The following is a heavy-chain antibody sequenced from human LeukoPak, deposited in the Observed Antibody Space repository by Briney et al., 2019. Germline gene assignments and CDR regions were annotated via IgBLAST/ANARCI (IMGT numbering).Heavy chain of an antibody. CDR2: IKQDGSEE. V-gene: IGHV3-7*01. CDR1: GFTFSNFW. J-gene: IGHJ1*01. Sequence: GGSLRLSCIGSGFTFSNFWMNWVRQAPGKGLEWVAIIKQDGSEEYYVDSVKGRFIISRDNAKNSLSLQMNSLRVEDSAVCFCAGSSGFIPYHWGQGTLVTVSS. D-gene: IGHD3-10*01. CDR3: AGSSGFIPYH.